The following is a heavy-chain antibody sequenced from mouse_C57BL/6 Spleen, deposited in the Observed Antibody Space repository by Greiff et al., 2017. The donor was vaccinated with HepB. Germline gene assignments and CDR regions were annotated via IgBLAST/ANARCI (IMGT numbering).Heavy chain of an antibody. D-gene: IGHD4-1*01. J-gene: IGHJ3*01. V-gene: IGHV3-1*01. CDR1: GYSITSGYD. Sequence: EVKLQESGPGMVKPSQSLSLTCTVTGYSITSGYDWHWIRHFPGNKLEWMGYISYSGSTNYNPSLKSRISITHDTSKNHFFLKLNSVTTEDTATYYCARGANWDFAYWGQGTLVTVSA. CDR2: ISYSGST. CDR3: ARGANWDFAY.